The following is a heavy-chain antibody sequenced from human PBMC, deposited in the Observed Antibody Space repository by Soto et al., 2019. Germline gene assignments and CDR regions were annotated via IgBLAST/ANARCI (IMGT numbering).Heavy chain of an antibody. V-gene: IGHV1-69*13. CDR2: IIPIFGTA. J-gene: IGHJ6*02. CDR1: GGTFSSYA. CDR3: ARGRRIAAAGIYDYYYGMDV. D-gene: IGHD6-13*01. Sequence: SVKVSCKASGGTFSSYAISWVRQAPGQGLEWMGGIIPIFGTANYAQKFQGRVTITADESTSTAYMELSSLRSEDTAVYYCARGRRIAAAGIYDYYYGMDVWGQGTTVTVSS.